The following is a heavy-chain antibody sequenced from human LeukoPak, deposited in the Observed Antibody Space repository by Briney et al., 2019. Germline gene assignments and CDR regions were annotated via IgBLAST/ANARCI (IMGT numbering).Heavy chain of an antibody. CDR2: ISGYNGNT. V-gene: IGHV1-18*01. J-gene: IGHJ4*02. CDR3: ARDSSPMVVVVIMDY. CDR1: GYTFSSYG. Sequence: ASVKVSCKASGYTFSSYGISWVRQASGQGPEWMGWISGYNGNTEYAQKFQGRVTLTTDTSTSTAYMELKSLRSDDTAVYYCARDSSPMVVVVIMDYWGQGTLVTVSS. D-gene: IGHD3-22*01.